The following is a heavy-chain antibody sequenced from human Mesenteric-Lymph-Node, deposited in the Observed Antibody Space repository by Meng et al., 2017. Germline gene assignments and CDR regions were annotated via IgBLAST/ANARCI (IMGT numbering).Heavy chain of an antibody. D-gene: IGHD2-21*01. CDR2: IYNSGST. V-gene: IGHV4-30-4*01. CDR1: GGSISSGDYY. J-gene: IGHJ4*02. Sequence: QVQLQESGPGLVKPPQTPSLTCTVSGGSISSGDYYWSWIRQPPGKGLEWIGYIYNSGSTYYNPSLKSRVTISVDTSKNQFSLKLRFVTAADTAVYYCAREGRSHQVGVSVYWGQGNLVTVSS. CDR3: AREGRSHQVGVSVY.